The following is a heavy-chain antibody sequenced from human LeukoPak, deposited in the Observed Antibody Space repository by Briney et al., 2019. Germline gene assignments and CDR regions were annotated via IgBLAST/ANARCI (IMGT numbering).Heavy chain of an antibody. J-gene: IGHJ4*02. V-gene: IGHV1-2*02. CDR3: ARANYYDSSGYYAPWWY. CDR1: GYTFTGCY. Sequence: GASVKVTLKASGYTFTGCYLHWVRQAPAPGLGLMGWINPNSGGTNYAQKFQGRVTMTKDTSISTAYMELSRLKSDDTAVYYCARANYYDSSGYYAPWWYWGQGTLVTVSS. CDR2: INPNSGGT. D-gene: IGHD3-22*01.